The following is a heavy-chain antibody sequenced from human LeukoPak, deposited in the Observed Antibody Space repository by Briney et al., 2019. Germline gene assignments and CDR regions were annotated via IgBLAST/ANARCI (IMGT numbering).Heavy chain of an antibody. Sequence: GGSLRLSCEASGFSFRGYYMNWLRQAPGKGLEWLSFISRRGDSVLYADSVKGRFTISRDNAKSTLYLEMDSLTVEDTAVYYCARDLFSQSYDSSGYFDYWGQGVLVTVSS. CDR1: GFSFRGYY. J-gene: IGHJ4*02. V-gene: IGHV3-11*01. D-gene: IGHD3-22*01. CDR3: ARDLFSQSYDSSGYFDY. CDR2: ISRRGDSV.